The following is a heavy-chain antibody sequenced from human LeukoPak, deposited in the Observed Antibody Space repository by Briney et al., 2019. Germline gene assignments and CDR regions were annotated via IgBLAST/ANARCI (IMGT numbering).Heavy chain of an antibody. CDR2: ISSSSSYI. J-gene: IGHJ4*02. CDR1: AFTFSSYS. Sequence: GGSLRLSCAASAFTFSSYSMNWVRQAPGKGLEWVSSISSSSSYIYYADSVKGRFTISRDNAKNSLYLQMNSLRAEDTAVYYCARDRPGYCSGGSCSPPAWGQGTLVTVSS. CDR3: ARDRPGYCSGGSCSPPA. D-gene: IGHD2-15*01. V-gene: IGHV3-21*01.